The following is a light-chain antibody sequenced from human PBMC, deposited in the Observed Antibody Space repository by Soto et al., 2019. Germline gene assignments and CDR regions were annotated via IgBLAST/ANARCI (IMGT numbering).Light chain of an antibody. V-gene: IGKV3-15*01. CDR2: GSS. J-gene: IGKJ1*01. CDR1: QTISRSY. Sequence: PGERATLSCRASQTISRSYLAWYQQKPGQAPRLLIYGSSTRATGIPARFSGSGSGTEFTLTISSLQSEDFAVYYCQQYNNWWTFGQGTKVDIK. CDR3: QQYNNWWT.